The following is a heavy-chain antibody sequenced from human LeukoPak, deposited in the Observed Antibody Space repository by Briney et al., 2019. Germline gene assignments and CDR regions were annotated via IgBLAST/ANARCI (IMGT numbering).Heavy chain of an antibody. Sequence: ASXXTFXXYXXSWVRXXXGXXXXXXXRIIPILGIANYAQKFQGRVTITADKSTSTAYMELSSLRSEDTAVYYCARQLERRYYYYMDVWGKGTTVTVSS. CDR1: XXTFXXYX. CDR3: ARQLERRYYYYMDV. D-gene: IGHD1-1*01. J-gene: IGHJ6*03. CDR2: IIPILGIA. V-gene: IGHV1-69*04.